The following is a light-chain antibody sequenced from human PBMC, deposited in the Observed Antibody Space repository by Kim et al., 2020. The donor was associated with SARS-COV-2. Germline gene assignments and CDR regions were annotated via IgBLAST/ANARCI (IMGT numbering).Light chain of an antibody. CDR2: LGS. J-gene: IGKJ4*01. V-gene: IGKV2-28*01. CDR1: QSLLSSAGYNS. CDR3: VQAQQALT. Sequence: DIVMTQSPLSLPVTPGEPASISCRSSQSLLSSAGYNSLDWYLQKPGQSPQLLIYLGSNRASGVPDRFSGSGSGTELILKISVVEAEVVVIYYCVQAQQALTFGGGTKVDIK.